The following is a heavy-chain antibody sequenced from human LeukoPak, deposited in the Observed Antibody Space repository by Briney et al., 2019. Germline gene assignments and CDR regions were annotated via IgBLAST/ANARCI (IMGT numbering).Heavy chain of an antibody. D-gene: IGHD1-26*01. V-gene: IGHV3-64D*06. CDR3: VKVSSTVGATYLDS. Sequence: GGSLRLSCSASGFTFSSYAMHWVRQAPGKGLDYISGITNNGDTTYHADSVKGRFTISRDNSKNTLYLQMSNLRAEDTAVYYCVKVSSTVGATYLDSWGQGTLVTVSS. CDR2: ITNNGDTT. J-gene: IGHJ4*02. CDR1: GFTFSSYA.